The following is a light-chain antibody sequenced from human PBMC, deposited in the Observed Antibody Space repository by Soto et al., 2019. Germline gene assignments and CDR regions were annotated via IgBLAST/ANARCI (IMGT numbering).Light chain of an antibody. Sequence: DIQLTQSPSTLSASVGDRITLTCRASQSVSVWLAWYQQIPGKAPKILIFDASRLATGVPSRFSGSGSGTEFTLTISGLQLDDFATYYCQQYNGYSTWTFGQGTKVDIK. CDR1: QSVSVW. CDR3: QQYNGYSTWT. V-gene: IGKV1-5*01. J-gene: IGKJ1*01. CDR2: DAS.